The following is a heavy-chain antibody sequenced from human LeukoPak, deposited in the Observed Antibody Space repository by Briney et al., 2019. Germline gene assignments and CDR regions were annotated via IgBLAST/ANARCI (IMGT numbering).Heavy chain of an antibody. CDR2: IYYSGSS. V-gene: IGHV4-31*03. Sequence: PSETLSLTCTVSGGSINNGGYYWSWIRQHPGKGLEWIGYIYYSGSSYYNPSLRSRVTISVDTSKNHFSLKLSSVTAADTAVYYCARNRDGYNSFDYWGQATLVTVSS. CDR3: ARNRDGYNSFDY. CDR1: GGSINNGGYY. J-gene: IGHJ4*02. D-gene: IGHD5-24*01.